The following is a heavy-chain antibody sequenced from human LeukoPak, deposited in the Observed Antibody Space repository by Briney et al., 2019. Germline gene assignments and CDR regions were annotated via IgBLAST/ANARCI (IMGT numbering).Heavy chain of an antibody. CDR3: ARGSSGYSFDY. J-gene: IGHJ4*02. Sequence: GGSLRLSCAVFEFTVSSNYMSWVRQAPGKGLEWVSVIYSGAGTHYADSAKGRFTISRDNSKNTLYLQMNSLRVEDTAVYYCARGSSGYSFDYWGQGTLVTVSS. D-gene: IGHD3-22*01. CDR1: EFTVSSNY. CDR2: IYSGAGT. V-gene: IGHV3-53*01.